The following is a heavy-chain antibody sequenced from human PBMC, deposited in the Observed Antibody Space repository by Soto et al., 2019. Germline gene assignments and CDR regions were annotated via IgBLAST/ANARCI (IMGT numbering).Heavy chain of an antibody. CDR2: IYPGDSDT. Sequence: GESLKISCKGSGYSFTTYWIGWVRQMPGKGLEWMGIIYPGDSDTRYSPSFQGQVTISADKSTSTAYLQWSSLKASDTSMYYCARRDDSPTAEYFQHWGQGTLVTVSS. J-gene: IGHJ1*01. CDR1: GYSFTTYW. CDR3: ARRDDSPTAEYFQH. V-gene: IGHV5-51*01. D-gene: IGHD2-21*01.